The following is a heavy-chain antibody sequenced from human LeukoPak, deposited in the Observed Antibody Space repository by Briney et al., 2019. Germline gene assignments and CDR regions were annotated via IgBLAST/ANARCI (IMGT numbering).Heavy chain of an antibody. Sequence: SVKVSCKASGGTFSSYAISWVRQAPGQGLEWMGGIIPIFGTANYAQKFQGRVTITTDESTSTAYMELSSLRSEDTAVYYCARDTSAMGYPDYWGQGTLVTVSS. J-gene: IGHJ4*02. CDR2: IIPIFGTA. D-gene: IGHD5-18*01. CDR1: GGTFSSYA. V-gene: IGHV1-69*05. CDR3: ARDTSAMGYPDY.